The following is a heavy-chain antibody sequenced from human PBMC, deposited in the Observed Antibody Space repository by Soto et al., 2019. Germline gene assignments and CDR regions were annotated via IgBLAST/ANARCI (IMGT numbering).Heavy chain of an antibody. CDR2: ISGNGGET. J-gene: IGHJ4*02. CDR3: TKGGHASFYDF. D-gene: IGHD3-3*01. CDR1: GLIFSNYA. V-gene: IGHV3-23*01. Sequence: GGSLSLSCAASGLIFSNYAMTWVRQAPGKGLEWVSTISGNGGETFYADSVEGRFTISRDNSENTVYLQMNRLRAEDTAVYYCTKGGHASFYDFWGQGTLVTVSS.